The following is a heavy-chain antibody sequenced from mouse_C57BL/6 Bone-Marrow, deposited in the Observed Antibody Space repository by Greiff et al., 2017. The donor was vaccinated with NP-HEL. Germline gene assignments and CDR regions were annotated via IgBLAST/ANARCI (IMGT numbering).Heavy chain of an antibody. V-gene: IGHV1-55*01. CDR2: IYPGSGST. D-gene: IGHD2-4*01. Sequence: QVQLQQPGAELVKPGASVKMSCKASGYTFTSYWITWVKQRPGQGLEWIGDIYPGSGSTNYNEKFKSKATLTVDTSSSTAYMQLSSLTSEDSAVYYCERASDYDGAMDDWGQGTSVTVSS. CDR1: GYTFTSYW. J-gene: IGHJ4*01. CDR3: ERASDYDGAMDD.